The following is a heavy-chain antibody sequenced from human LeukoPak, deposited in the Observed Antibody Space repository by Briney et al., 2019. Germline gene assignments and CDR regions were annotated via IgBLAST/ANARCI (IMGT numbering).Heavy chain of an antibody. V-gene: IGHV4-34*01. Sequence: PSETLSLTCAVYGGSFSGYYWSWIRQPPGKGLEWIGEINHSGSTNYNPSLKSRVTISVDTSKNQFSLKLSSVTAADTAVYYCARAWGYCSSTSCYTGAFDIWGQGTMVTVSS. CDR1: GGSFSGYY. D-gene: IGHD2-2*02. CDR3: ARAWGYCSSTSCYTGAFDI. J-gene: IGHJ3*02. CDR2: INHSGST.